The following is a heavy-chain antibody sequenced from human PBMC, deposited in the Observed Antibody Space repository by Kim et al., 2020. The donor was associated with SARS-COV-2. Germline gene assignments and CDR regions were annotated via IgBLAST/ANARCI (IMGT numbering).Heavy chain of an antibody. CDR1: GYSFTTYA. CDR3: ARGPCYEFWSGPEWWLDP. J-gene: IGHJ5*02. V-gene: IGHV7-4-1*02. CDR2: INTNTGNP. D-gene: IGHD3-3*01. Sequence: ASVKVSCKASGYSFTTYAMNWVRQAPGQGLEWMGWINTNTGNPTYAQGFTGRFVFSLDSSVSTAYLQISSLKAEDTAVYYCARGPCYEFWSGPEWWLDPWGQGTVVTVSS.